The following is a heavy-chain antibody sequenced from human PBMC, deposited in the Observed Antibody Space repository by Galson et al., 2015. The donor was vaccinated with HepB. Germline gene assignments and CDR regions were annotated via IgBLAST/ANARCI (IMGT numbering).Heavy chain of an antibody. CDR2: MNPNSGNT. V-gene: IGHV1-8*01. CDR3: ASYSGYADHTPCYYYYMDV. Sequence: SVKVSCKASGYTFTSYDINWVRQATGQGLEWMGWMNPNSGNTGYAQKFQGRVTMTRNTSISTAYMELSSLRSEDTAVYYCASYSGYADHTPCYYYYMDVWGKGTTVTVSS. D-gene: IGHD5-12*01. CDR1: GYTFTSYD. J-gene: IGHJ6*03.